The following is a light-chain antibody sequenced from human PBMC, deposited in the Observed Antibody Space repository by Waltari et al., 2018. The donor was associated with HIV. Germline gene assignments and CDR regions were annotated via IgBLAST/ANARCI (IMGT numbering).Light chain of an antibody. CDR2: DAA. CDR1: QSVTRNY. V-gene: IGKV3D-20*01. J-gene: IGKJ1*01. CDR3: QQYATSPT. Sequence: DIVLTQSPATLSSSPGERATLSCGASQSVTRNYLAWYQQKRGLAPRLLIYDAASRATGIPDRFSGSGSGTDFTLTITRLEPEDFAVYYCQQYATSPTFGQGTKVEIK.